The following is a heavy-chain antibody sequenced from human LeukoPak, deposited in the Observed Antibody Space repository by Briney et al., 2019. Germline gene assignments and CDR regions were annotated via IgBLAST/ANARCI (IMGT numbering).Heavy chain of an antibody. D-gene: IGHD2-21*02. J-gene: IGHJ4*02. Sequence: GASVKVSCKASGGTFSSYAISWVRQAPGQGREWMGRIIPILGIANYAQKFQGRVTITADKSTSTAYMELSSLRSEDTAVYYCARAGGVTDYFDYWGQGTLVTVSS. CDR3: ARAGGVTDYFDY. V-gene: IGHV1-69*04. CDR1: GGTFSSYA. CDR2: IIPILGIA.